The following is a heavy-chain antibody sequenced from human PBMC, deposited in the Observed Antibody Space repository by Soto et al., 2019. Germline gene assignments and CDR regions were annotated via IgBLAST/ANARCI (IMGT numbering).Heavy chain of an antibody. Sequence: SETLSLTCTVSGGSISSSSYYLGWIRQPPGKGLEWIGSIYYSGSTYYNPSLKSRVTISVDTSKNQFSLKLSSVTAADTAVYYCARIYYDSVFDYWGQGTLVTVSS. D-gene: IGHD3-22*01. J-gene: IGHJ4*02. CDR2: IYYSGST. V-gene: IGHV4-39*01. CDR1: GGSISSSSYY. CDR3: ARIYYDSVFDY.